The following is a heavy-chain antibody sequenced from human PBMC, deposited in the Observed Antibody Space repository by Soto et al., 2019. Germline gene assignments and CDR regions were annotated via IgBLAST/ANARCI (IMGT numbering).Heavy chain of an antibody. CDR3: VKGIGNYWALDY. D-gene: IGHD1-26*01. Sequence: SQTLSLTCAISGDSVSSNSAAWNWIRQSPSRGLEWLGRTYYRSKWYNDYAVSVKSRITINPDTSKSTLYLQMNSLRAEDTAVYYCVKGIGNYWALDYWGQGTLVTVSS. J-gene: IGHJ4*02. CDR1: GDSVSSNSAA. V-gene: IGHV6-1*01. CDR2: TYYRSKWYN.